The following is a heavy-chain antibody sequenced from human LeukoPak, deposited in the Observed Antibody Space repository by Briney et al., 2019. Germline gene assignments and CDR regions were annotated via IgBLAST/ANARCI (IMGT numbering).Heavy chain of an antibody. CDR2: IKQDGSAK. V-gene: IGHV3-7*01. CDR3: AREDYYESSGNY. CDR1: GFTFSSYW. D-gene: IGHD3-22*01. J-gene: IGHJ4*02. Sequence: PGGSLRLSCAASGFTFSSYWMSWVRQAPGKGLEWVANIKQDGSAKYYVDSVKGRFTISRDNSKNTLYLQMNSLRAEDTAVYYCAREDYYESSGNYWGQGTLVTVSS.